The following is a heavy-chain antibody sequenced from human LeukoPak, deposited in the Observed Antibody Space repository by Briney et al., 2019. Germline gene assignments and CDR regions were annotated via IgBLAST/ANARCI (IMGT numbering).Heavy chain of an antibody. CDR2: INTNTGNP. V-gene: IGHV7-4-1*02. Sequence: ASVKVSCKASGYTFTGYYMHWVRQAPGQGLEWMGWINTNTGNPTYAQGFTGRFVFSLDTSVSTAYLQISSLKAEDTAVYDCAREGDSYGYRGAFDIWGQGTMVTVSS. CDR1: GYTFTGYY. J-gene: IGHJ3*02. D-gene: IGHD5-18*01. CDR3: AREGDSYGYRGAFDI.